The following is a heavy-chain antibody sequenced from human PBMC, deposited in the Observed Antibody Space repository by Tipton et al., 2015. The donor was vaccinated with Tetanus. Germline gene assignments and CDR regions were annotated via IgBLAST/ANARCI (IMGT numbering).Heavy chain of an antibody. CDR2: MKQDGSEI. CDR1: GFTLTTYS. V-gene: IGHV3-7*03. J-gene: IGHJ4*02. Sequence: SLRLSCAASGFTLTTYSINWFRQAPGKGLEWVATMKQDGSEIKYVDSVTGRFTISRDNAKNSLYLQLNSLRAEDTAVYYCVRGGMMYADYWGQGTLVTVSS. CDR3: VRGGMMYADY. D-gene: IGHD2-8*01.